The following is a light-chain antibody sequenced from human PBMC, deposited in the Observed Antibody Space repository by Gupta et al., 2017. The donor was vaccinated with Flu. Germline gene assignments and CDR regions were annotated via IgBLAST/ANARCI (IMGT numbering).Light chain of an antibody. Sequence: QSALTQPPSVSGSPGQSVTISCTGTGSDVGTYNRVSWYRQTPGTAPNLIIYEVNNRPSGVPDRFSGSKSGNTASLTISGRKGEDEADYYCSSYTTSDTFVFGTGTKVAVL. CDR3: SSYTTSDTFV. J-gene: IGLJ1*01. V-gene: IGLV2-18*02. CDR1: GSDVGTYNR. CDR2: EVN.